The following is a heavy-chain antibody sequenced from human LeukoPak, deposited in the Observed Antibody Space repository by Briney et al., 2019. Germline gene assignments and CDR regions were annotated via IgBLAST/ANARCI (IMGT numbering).Heavy chain of an antibody. CDR2: IKQDGSEK. CDR1: GFTFSSYW. D-gene: IGHD2-15*01. J-gene: IGHJ5*02. V-gene: IGHV3-7*01. Sequence: GGSLRLSCAASGFTFSSYWMSWVRQAPGKGLEWVANIKQDGSEKYYVDSVKGRFTISRDNAKNSLYLQMNSLRAEDTAVYYCARLPYCSGGSCYRVEPWGQGTLVTVSS. CDR3: ARLPYCSGGSCYRVEP.